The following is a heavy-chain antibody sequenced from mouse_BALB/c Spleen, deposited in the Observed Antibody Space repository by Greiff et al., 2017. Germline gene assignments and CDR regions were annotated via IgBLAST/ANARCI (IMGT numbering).Heavy chain of an antibody. CDR2: ISSGSSTI. Sequence: EVKLVESGGGLVQPGGSRKLSCAASGFTFSSFGMHWVRQAPEKGLEWVAYISSGSSTIYYADTVKGRFTISRDNPKNTLFLQMTSLRSEDTAMYYCARWGYYRYFDVWGAGTTVTVSS. V-gene: IGHV5-17*02. J-gene: IGHJ1*01. D-gene: IGHD2-2*01. CDR3: ARWGYYRYFDV. CDR1: GFTFSSFG.